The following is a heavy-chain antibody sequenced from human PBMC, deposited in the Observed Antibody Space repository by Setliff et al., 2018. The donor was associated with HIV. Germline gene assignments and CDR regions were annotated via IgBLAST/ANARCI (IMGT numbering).Heavy chain of an antibody. CDR3: ASIDCGGDCYSYYYYGMDV. J-gene: IGHJ6*02. V-gene: IGHV1-3*01. CDR2: INAGNGNT. Sequence: EASVKVSCKASGYTFSYAMHWVRQAPGQRLEWMGWINAGNGNTKYSQKFQGGVTITRDTSASTAYMELSSLRSEDTAVYYCASIDCGGDCYSYYYYGMDVWGQGTTVTVSS. D-gene: IGHD2-21*02. CDR1: GYTFSYA.